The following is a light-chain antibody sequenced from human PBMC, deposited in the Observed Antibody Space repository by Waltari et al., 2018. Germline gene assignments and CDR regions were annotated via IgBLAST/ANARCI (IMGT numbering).Light chain of an antibody. CDR1: SLRSYY. V-gene: IGLV3-19*01. CDR3: NSRDSSGNHLRV. CDR2: GKN. Sequence: SSELTQAPAVSVALGQTVRITCQGDSLRSYYASWYQQKPGQAPVLVIYGKNTRPSGIPDRFSGSSSGNTASLTITGAQAEDEADYYCNSRDSSGNHLRVFGGGTKLTVL. J-gene: IGLJ2*01.